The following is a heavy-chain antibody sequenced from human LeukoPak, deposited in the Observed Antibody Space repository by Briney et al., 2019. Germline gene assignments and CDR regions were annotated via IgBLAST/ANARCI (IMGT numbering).Heavy chain of an antibody. CDR2: INPNSGVT. V-gene: IGHV1-2*02. Sequence: GASVTVSCKASGYIFIGYYMHWVRPAPGQGLEWMGWINPNSGVTNYVQKFQGRVTMTRNTSISTAYMELSSLGSEDTAVYYCAAPGSRRGDLSPYYFDYWGQGTLVTVSS. D-gene: IGHD4-17*01. CDR1: GYIFIGYY. J-gene: IGHJ4*02. CDR3: AAPGSRRGDLSPYYFDY.